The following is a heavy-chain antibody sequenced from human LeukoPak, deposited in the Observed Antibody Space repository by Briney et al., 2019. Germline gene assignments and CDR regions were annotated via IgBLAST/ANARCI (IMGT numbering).Heavy chain of an antibody. CDR3: VSKGYCSDGTCNWSFGL. Sequence: GGCRRLSCAASEFTVSNTYIIWVRQAAGEGLEWVSVFYVVGNTNYADCVKGRFTRSRDNSRNELYRQMNSLRADDTAVSFCVSKGYCSDGTCNWSFGLWGRATLVTVSS. CDR2: FYVVGNT. V-gene: IGHV3-66*01. D-gene: IGHD2-15*01. CDR1: EFTVSNTY. J-gene: IGHJ2*01.